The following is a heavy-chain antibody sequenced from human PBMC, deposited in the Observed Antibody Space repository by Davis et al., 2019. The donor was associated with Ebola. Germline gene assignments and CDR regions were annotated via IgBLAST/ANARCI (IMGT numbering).Heavy chain of an antibody. D-gene: IGHD1-7*01. CDR3: ARVYVLELHGMDV. CDR2: IWYDGSNK. J-gene: IGHJ6*02. V-gene: IGHV3-33*01. Sequence: GESLKISCAASGFTFSSYGMHWVRQAPGKGLEWVAVIWYDGSNKYYADSVKGRFTISRDNAKNSLYLQMNSLRAEDTAVYYCARVYVLELHGMDVWGQGTTVTVSS. CDR1: GFTFSSYG.